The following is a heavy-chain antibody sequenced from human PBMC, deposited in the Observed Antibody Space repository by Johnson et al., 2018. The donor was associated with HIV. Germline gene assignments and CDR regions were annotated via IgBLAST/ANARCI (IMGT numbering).Heavy chain of an antibody. V-gene: IGHV3-30*04. D-gene: IGHD1-26*01. Sequence: QEQLVESGGGVVQPGRSLRLSCAASGFTFSSYAMHWVRQAPGKGLEWVAVISYDGLNKADSVKGRFTISRDNSKNTLYLQMNSLRAEDTAVYYCAKDRLYSGSYSDSFDIWGQGTMVTVSS. CDR3: AKDRLYSGSYSDSFDI. CDR1: GFTFSSYA. J-gene: IGHJ3*02. CDR2: ISYDGLN.